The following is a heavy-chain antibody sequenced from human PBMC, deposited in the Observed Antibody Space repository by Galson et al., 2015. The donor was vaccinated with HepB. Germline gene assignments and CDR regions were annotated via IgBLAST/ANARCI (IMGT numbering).Heavy chain of an antibody. Sequence: SLRLSCAASGFTFSSYGMHWVRQAPGKGLEWVAVISYDGSNKYYADSVKGRFTISRDNGKNSLYLQMNSLRAEDTAVYYCARGQWLRYDAFDYWGQGTMVTVSS. CDR1: GFTFSSYG. J-gene: IGHJ3*01. V-gene: IGHV3-30*03. D-gene: IGHD5-12*01. CDR2: ISYDGSNK. CDR3: ARGQWLRYDAFDY.